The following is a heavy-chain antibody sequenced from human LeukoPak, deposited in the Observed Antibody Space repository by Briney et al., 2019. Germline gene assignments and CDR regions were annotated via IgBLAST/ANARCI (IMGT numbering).Heavy chain of an antibody. J-gene: IGHJ3*02. D-gene: IGHD6-19*01. CDR1: GFTFSSYD. Sequence: GGSVRLSCAASGFTFSSYDMHWVRQSTGKGLEWVSAIGTAGDTYYPGSVKGRFTISRENAKNSLYLQMNSLRAGDTAVYYCARGGGSSGREVADAFDIWGQGTMVTVSS. V-gene: IGHV3-13*01. CDR2: IGTAGDT. CDR3: ARGGGSSGREVADAFDI.